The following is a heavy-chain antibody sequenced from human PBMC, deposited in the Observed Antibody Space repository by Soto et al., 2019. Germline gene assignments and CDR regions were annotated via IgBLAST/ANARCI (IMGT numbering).Heavy chain of an antibody. CDR2: IWHDGENK. CDR1: GFTFSNFG. J-gene: IGHJ4*02. Sequence: QVQVVESGGGVVQHGRSLRLSCAASGFTFSNFGMHWVRQAPGKGLEWVAVIWHDGENKYYADSAKGRFTISRDNSKNTLYLQMNSLRAEDTAVYYCARDPGNDEAMDYWGQGTLVTVSS. D-gene: IGHD1-1*01. CDR3: ARDPGNDEAMDY. V-gene: IGHV3-33*01.